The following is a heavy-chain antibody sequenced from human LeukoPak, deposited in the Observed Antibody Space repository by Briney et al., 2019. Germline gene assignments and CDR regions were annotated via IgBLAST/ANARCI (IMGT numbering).Heavy chain of an antibody. CDR3: AKVKGDIPIIAFDI. CDR1: GFTVSSNY. CDR2: IYSGGST. J-gene: IGHJ3*02. V-gene: IGHV3-66*01. D-gene: IGHD2-21*01. Sequence: PGGSLRLSCAASGFTVSSNYMSWVRQAPGKGLEWVSVIYSGGSTYYADSVKGRFAISRDNSKNTLYLQMNSLRAEDTAVYYCAKVKGDIPIIAFDIWGQGTMVTVSS.